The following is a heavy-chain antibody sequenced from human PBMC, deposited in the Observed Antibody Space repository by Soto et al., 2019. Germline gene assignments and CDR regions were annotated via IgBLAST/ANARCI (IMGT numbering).Heavy chain of an antibody. CDR1: GGSISSGGYS. Sequence: QLQLQESGSGLVKPSQTLSLTCAVSGGSISSGGYSWSWIRQPPGKGLEWIGYIYHSGSTYYNPSRKSRGTRAVDRSKNQLSLKRSSVTAADTAVYYCVRGGVDYYDSSGYYFSPYYFDYWGQGTLVTVSS. V-gene: IGHV4-30-2*01. J-gene: IGHJ4*02. D-gene: IGHD3-22*01. CDR2: IYHSGST. CDR3: VRGGVDYYDSSGYYFSPYYFDY.